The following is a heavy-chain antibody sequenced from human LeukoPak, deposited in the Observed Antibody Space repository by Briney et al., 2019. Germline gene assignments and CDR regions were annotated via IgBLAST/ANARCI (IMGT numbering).Heavy chain of an antibody. CDR1: GFTFSSYG. J-gene: IGHJ4*02. D-gene: IGHD3-3*01. CDR3: AKPSRFWSGYSYPTVDFDY. CDR2: IWYDGSNK. Sequence: GGSLRLSCAASGFTFSSYGMHWVRQAPGKGLEWVAVIWYDGSNKYYADSVKGRFTISRDNSKNTLYLQMNRLRAEDTAVYYCAKPSRFWSGYSYPTVDFDYWGQGTLVTVSS. V-gene: IGHV3-33*06.